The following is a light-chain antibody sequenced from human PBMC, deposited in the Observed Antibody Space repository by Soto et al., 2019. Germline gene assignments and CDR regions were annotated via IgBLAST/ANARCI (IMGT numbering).Light chain of an antibody. CDR2: DAS. V-gene: IGKV3D-15*01. CDR3: QHYNELPLT. J-gene: IGKJ4*01. CDR1: QSVSSN. Sequence: EIVMTQSPATLSVSPGERATLSCRASQSVSSNLAWYQQKPGQAPRLLIYDASNRATGIPARFSGSGSGTDFTLTISSLEPEDFAVYYCQHYNELPLTFGGGTKVDIK.